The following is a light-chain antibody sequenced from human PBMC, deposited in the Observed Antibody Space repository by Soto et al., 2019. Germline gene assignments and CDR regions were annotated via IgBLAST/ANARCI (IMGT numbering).Light chain of an antibody. J-gene: IGKJ1*01. V-gene: IGKV3D-11*03. CDR1: QYINTR. Sequence: EIVLTQSPATLSSFPGDRVTLSCRASQYINTRLAWYQHRRGQAPRLLIYQTSIRAAGIPARFSASVSGTDGTITISSLKSEDGSVYYCQQCNNWPETFGQGTKVDIK. CDR3: QQCNNWPET. CDR2: QTS.